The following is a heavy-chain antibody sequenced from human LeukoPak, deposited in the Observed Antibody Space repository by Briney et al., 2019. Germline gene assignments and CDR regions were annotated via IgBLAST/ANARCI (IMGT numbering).Heavy chain of an antibody. CDR2: INQDGSEK. Sequence: PGGSLRLSCVASGFRFRNYWMAWIRHAPGRGLEWVANINQDGSEKNYVDSVRGRFTVSRDTAENSLYLQMNSLRDEDTAVYHCAREWKYSDSWSGYSPAYYYYMDVWGKGTTVTVSS. V-gene: IGHV3-7*01. CDR1: GFRFRNYW. J-gene: IGHJ6*03. CDR3: AREWKYSDSWSGYSPAYYYYMDV. D-gene: IGHD3-3*01.